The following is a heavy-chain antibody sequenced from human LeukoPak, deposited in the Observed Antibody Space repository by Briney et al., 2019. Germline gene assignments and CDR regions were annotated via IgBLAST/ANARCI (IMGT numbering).Heavy chain of an antibody. D-gene: IGHD1-26*01. CDR1: GGSIRSYY. Sequence: PSETLSLTCTVSGGSIRSYYWSWIRQPPGKGLEWIGYIYYSGSTNYNPSLKSRVTISVDTSKNQFSLKLSSVTAADTAVYYCARGIVGALDYWGQGTLVTVSS. V-gene: IGHV4-59*01. CDR3: ARGIVGALDY. J-gene: IGHJ4*02. CDR2: IYYSGST.